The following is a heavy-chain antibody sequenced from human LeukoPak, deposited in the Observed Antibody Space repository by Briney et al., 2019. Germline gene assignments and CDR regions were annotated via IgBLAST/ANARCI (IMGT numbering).Heavy chain of an antibody. V-gene: IGHV4-34*01. Sequence: SETLSLTCALYGGSFSGYYWSWIRQPPGKGLEWIGEINHSGSTNYNPSLKSRVTISVDTSKNQFSLKLSSVAAADTAVYYCARFPRAGSSFDYWGQGTLVTLSS. J-gene: IGHJ4*02. D-gene: IGHD3-10*01. CDR2: INHSGST. CDR1: GGSFSGYY. CDR3: ARFPRAGSSFDY.